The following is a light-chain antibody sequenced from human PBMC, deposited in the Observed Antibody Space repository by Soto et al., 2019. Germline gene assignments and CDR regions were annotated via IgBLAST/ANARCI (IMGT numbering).Light chain of an antibody. CDR2: WAS. V-gene: IGKV4-1*01. J-gene: IGKJ5*01. CDR3: QQYYITPYT. Sequence: DIVMTQSPDSLAVSLGERVTINCRSSQSVLYSSNNKDYLAWYQQKPGQPPKLLIYWASTRELGVPDRFSGSGSRTDFTLTISSLQAEDVAVYYCQQYYITPYTFGQGTRLEIK. CDR1: QSVLYSSNNKDY.